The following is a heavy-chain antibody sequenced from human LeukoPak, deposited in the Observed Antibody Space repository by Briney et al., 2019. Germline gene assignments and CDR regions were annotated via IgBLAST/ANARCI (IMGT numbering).Heavy chain of an antibody. Sequence: SLRLSCAAAGFTFSDDYISWIRQAPGKVLEWVSYISSSGSNIYYADSVKGRFTICRDNAKNSLYLQMNSLRAEDTAVYYCARDERAANWFDPWGQGTLVTVSS. J-gene: IGHJ5*02. CDR1: GFTFSDDY. V-gene: IGHV3-11*01. CDR2: ISSSGSNI. CDR3: ARDERAANWFDP. D-gene: IGHD6-13*01.